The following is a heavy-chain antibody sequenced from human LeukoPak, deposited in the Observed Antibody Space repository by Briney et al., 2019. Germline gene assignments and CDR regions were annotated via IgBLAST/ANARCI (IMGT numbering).Heavy chain of an antibody. Sequence: GGSLRLSCAASGLTFSNYWMSWVRQAPGKGLEWVANIKQDGSVKYYVDSVRGRFTISRDNAKNSVYLQMNSLRAEDTAVYYCARIGYSSSCLDYWGQGTLVTVSS. J-gene: IGHJ4*02. CDR2: IKQDGSVK. V-gene: IGHV3-7*01. D-gene: IGHD6-19*01. CDR1: GLTFSNYW. CDR3: ARIGYSSSCLDY.